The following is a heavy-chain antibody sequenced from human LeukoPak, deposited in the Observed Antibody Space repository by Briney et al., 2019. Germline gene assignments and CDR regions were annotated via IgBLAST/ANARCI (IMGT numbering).Heavy chain of an antibody. J-gene: IGHJ4*02. CDR1: GFTFSSYG. D-gene: IGHD3-16*01. CDR3: AREVGSYGSSYFDY. Sequence: PGGSLRLSCAASGFTFSSYGMHWVRQAPGKGLEWVAVIWYDGSNKYYADSVKGRFTISRDNSKNTLYLQMNSPRAEDTAVYYCAREVGSYGSSYFDYWGQGTLVTVSS. V-gene: IGHV3-33*01. CDR2: IWYDGSNK.